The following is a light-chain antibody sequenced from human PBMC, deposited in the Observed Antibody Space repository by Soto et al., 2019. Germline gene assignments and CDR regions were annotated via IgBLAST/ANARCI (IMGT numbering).Light chain of an antibody. J-gene: IGLJ1*01. Sequence: QSALTQPASVSGSPGQWITISGTQPAVNVTDFHIFSGYQQHPGKAPNLIIYEVIHRPSGFSDRFSGSKSGDTASLTISGLQAEDEADYYCHSHTTRNSLVFGTGTKLTVL. CDR3: HSHTTRNSLV. V-gene: IGLV2-14*01. CDR2: EVI. CDR1: AVNVTDFHI.